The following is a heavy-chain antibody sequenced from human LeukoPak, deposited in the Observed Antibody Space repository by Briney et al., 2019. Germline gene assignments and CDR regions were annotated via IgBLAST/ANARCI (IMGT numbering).Heavy chain of an antibody. CDR2: INPYSGDT. CDR1: GYIFTNHY. Sequence: GASVKVSCKASGYIFTNHYIHWVRQAPGQGLEWMGRINPYSGDTNFAQKFQGRVTMTRDTSITTAYMDLSSLTPDDTAVYFCARDQGSLTRSWYTGYWGQGTQVTVSS. CDR3: ARDQGSLTRSWYTGY. J-gene: IGHJ4*02. V-gene: IGHV1-2*06. D-gene: IGHD6-13*01.